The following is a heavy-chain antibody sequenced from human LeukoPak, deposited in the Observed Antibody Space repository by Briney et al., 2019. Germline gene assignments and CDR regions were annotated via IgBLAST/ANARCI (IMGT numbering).Heavy chain of an antibody. D-gene: IGHD3-10*01. Sequence: GGSLRLSCAASGFTVSSNYMSWVRQAPGKGLEWVSVIYSGGSTYYADSVKGRFTISRDNSKNTLYLQMNSLRAEDTAVYYCARDPVWFGELSRFDYWGQGTLVTVSS. J-gene: IGHJ4*02. V-gene: IGHV3-66*01. CDR1: GFTVSSNY. CDR2: IYSGGST. CDR3: ARDPVWFGELSRFDY.